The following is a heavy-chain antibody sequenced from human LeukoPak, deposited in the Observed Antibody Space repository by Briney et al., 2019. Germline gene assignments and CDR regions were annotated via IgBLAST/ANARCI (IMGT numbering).Heavy chain of an antibody. D-gene: IGHD5-12*01. V-gene: IGHV1-2*02. CDR3: AREYSASEH. CDR1: GYTFVGYY. J-gene: IGHJ4*02. Sequence: TSVKVSCKASGYTFVGYYLHWVRQAPGQGLEWMAWIDPYTGNTHYAQKFQGRITVTRDTYVSTTYMELSWLTSGDTARYYCAREYSASEHWGQGTLVTVSS. CDR2: IDPYTGNT.